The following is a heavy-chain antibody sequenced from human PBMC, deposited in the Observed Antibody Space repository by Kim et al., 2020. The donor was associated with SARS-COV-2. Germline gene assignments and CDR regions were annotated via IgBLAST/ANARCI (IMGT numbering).Heavy chain of an antibody. J-gene: IGHJ5*02. CDR3: AKDPQPLITFGGAYNWFDP. D-gene: IGHD3-16*01. CDR1: GFTFDDYA. V-gene: IGHV3-9*01. Sequence: SLRLSCAASGFTFDDYAMHWVRQAPGKGLEWVSGISWNSGSIGYADSVKGRFTISRDNAKNSLYLQMNSLRAEDTALYYCAKDPQPLITFGGAYNWFDPWGQGTLVTVSS. CDR2: ISWNSGSI.